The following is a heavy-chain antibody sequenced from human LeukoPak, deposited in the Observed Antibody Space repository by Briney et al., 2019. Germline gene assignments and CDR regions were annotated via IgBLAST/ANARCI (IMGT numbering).Heavy chain of an antibody. CDR1: GFTFSSYW. J-gene: IGHJ4*02. Sequence: GGSLRLSCAASGFTFSSYWMHWVRQAPGKGLVWVSRINSDGSSTSYADSVKGRFTISRDNAKNTLYLQVNSLRAEDTAVYYCARRGYDFWSGLDYWGQGTLVTVSS. CDR2: INSDGSST. CDR3: ARRGYDFWSGLDY. D-gene: IGHD3-3*01. V-gene: IGHV3-74*01.